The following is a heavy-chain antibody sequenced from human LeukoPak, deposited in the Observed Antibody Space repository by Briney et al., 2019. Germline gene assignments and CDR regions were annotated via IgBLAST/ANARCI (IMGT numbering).Heavy chain of an antibody. CDR3: VRDEYYYDSSGYSRALDY. CDR2: IWYDGSNK. V-gene: IGHV3-33*01. D-gene: IGHD3-22*01. CDR1: GFTFSSYG. Sequence: GGSLRLSCAASGFTFSSYGMHWVRQAPGKGLEWVAVIWYDGSNKHYADSVKGRFTISRDNSKNTLYLQMNSLRAEDTAVYYCVRDEYYYDSSGYSRALDYWGQGTLVTVSS. J-gene: IGHJ4*02.